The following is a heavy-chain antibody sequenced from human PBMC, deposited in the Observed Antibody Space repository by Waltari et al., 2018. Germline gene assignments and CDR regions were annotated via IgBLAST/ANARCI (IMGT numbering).Heavy chain of an antibody. CDR1: GFTFSSYE. V-gene: IGHV3-48*03. CDR3: ARRGGRTDY. Sequence: EVQLVESGGGLVQPGGSLRLSCATSGFTFSSYEMNWVRQAPGKGPEWVSYISTSGSTIYYADSVKGRFTISRDNSKNSLYLQMNSLRAEDTAVYYCARRGGRTDYWGQGALVTVSS. CDR2: ISTSGSTI. J-gene: IGHJ4*02.